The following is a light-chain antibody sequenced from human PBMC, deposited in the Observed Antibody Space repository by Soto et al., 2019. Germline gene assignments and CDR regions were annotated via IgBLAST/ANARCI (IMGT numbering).Light chain of an antibody. V-gene: IGLV1-47*02. Sequence: QSVLTQPPSASGTPGQRVTISCSGSSSNIGGNFVFWYQLIPGTAPKLLIYTTDQRPSGVPDRFSGSTSGTSASLAISGLRSEDEAEYYCAAWDDSLSAGLFGGGTKLTVL. J-gene: IGLJ3*02. CDR3: AAWDDSLSAGL. CDR1: SSNIGGNF. CDR2: TTD.